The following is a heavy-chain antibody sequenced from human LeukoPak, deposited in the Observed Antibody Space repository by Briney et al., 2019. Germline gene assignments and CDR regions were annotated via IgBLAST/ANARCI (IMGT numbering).Heavy chain of an antibody. V-gene: IGHV1-3*01. CDR2: INAGNGNT. Sequence: ASVKVSCTASGYTFTSYAMHWVRQAPGQRLEWMGWINAGNGNTKYSQKFQGRVTITRDTSASTAYMELSSLRSEDTAVYYCARTGGSGDTAMAFDYWGQGTLVTVSS. CDR1: GYTFTSYA. CDR3: ARTGGSGDTAMAFDY. J-gene: IGHJ4*02. D-gene: IGHD5-18*01.